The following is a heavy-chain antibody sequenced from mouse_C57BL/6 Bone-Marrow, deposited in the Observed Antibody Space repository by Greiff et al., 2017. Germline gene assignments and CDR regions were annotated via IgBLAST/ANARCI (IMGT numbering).Heavy chain of an antibody. V-gene: IGHV1-81*01. Sequence: QVQLKQSGAELARPGASVKLSCKASGYTFTSYGISWVKQRTGQGLEWIGEIYPRSGNTYYNEKFKGKATLTADKSSCTAYIEHRSLTSEDSAAYCCAREGTTVVGVRFAYWGQGTLVTVSA. CDR1: GYTFTSYG. J-gene: IGHJ3*01. CDR2: IYPRSGNT. CDR3: AREGTTVVGVRFAY. D-gene: IGHD1-1*01.